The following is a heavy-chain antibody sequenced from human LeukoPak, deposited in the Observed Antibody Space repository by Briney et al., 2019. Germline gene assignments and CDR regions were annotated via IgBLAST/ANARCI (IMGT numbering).Heavy chain of an antibody. CDR1: GDSVSSTSAA. CDR2: TYYRSKWYY. D-gene: IGHD6-25*01. Sequence: SQTLSLTCAISGDSVSSTSAAWNWIRQSPSRGLEWVGRTYYRSKWYYDYAMSVKGRVTINPDTSKNPYSLQLNSVTHDHTAMYYCARITASGSHDYWGQGTLVTVSP. V-gene: IGHV6-1*01. J-gene: IGHJ4*02. CDR3: ARITASGSHDY.